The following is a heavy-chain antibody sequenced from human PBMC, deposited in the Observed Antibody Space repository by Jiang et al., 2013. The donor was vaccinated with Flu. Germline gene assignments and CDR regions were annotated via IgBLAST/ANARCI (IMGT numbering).Heavy chain of an antibody. D-gene: IGHD5-12*01. V-gene: IGHV3-30*02. J-gene: IGHJ4*02. CDR3: ATLRGSSYDTYLADY. CDR2: IRFDGSNE. Sequence: VQLLESGGGVVQPGGSLRLSCAASGFTFSYYGMHWVRQAPGKGLEWVTFIRFDGSNEYYADSVQGRFTISRDNSKNTVYLQMNSLRPADTAIYYCATLRGSSYDTYLADYWGQGTLVTVSS. CDR1: GFTFSYYG.